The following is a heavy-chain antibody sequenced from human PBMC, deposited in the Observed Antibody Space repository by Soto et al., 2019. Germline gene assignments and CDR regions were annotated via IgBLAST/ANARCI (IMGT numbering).Heavy chain of an antibody. Sequence: SETLSLTCTVSGGSISSYYWSWIRQPPGKGLEWIGYIYYSGSTNYNPSLKSRVTISVDTSKNQFSLKLSSVTAADTAVYYCARRRYDIPYYYYYMDVWGKGTTVTVSS. J-gene: IGHJ6*03. V-gene: IGHV4-59*08. CDR2: IYYSGST. CDR1: GGSISSYY. CDR3: ARRRYDIPYYYYYMDV. D-gene: IGHD3-9*01.